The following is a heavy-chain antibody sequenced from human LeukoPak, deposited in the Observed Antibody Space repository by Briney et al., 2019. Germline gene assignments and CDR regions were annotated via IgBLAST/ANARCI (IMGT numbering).Heavy chain of an antibody. J-gene: IGHJ4*02. D-gene: IGHD6-6*01. V-gene: IGHV4-59*01. CDR3: ATLEYSSSPPDY. CDR1: GGSISSYY. CDR2: IYYSGST. Sequence: SETLSLTCTVSGGSISSYYWSWIRQPPGKGLEWIGYIYYSGSTNYNPSLKSRVTISVDTSKNQFSLKLSSVTAADTAVYYCATLEYSSSPPDYWGQGTLVTVSS.